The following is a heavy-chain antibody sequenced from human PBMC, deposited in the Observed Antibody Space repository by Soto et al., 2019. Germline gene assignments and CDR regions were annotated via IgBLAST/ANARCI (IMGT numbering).Heavy chain of an antibody. CDR1: GYKFADYN. J-gene: IGHJ4*02. V-gene: IGHV1-8*02. CDR3: ARGSAFHRTGNSDF. Sequence: QVQLVQSGAEVKRPGASVKVSCTTSGYKFADYNMNWVRQATGRGLEWLGYMNSFSGGSDFAPKFQDRLTLTKNTSISTAYLDLTNLRDDDTDVYHCARGSAFHRTGNSDFWGQGTPVTVSS. D-gene: IGHD6-19*01. CDR2: MNSFSGGS.